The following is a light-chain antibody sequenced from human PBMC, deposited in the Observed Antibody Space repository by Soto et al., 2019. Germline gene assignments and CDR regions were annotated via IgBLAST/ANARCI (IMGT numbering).Light chain of an antibody. CDR2: GAY. Sequence: EIAMTQSPVTLSVSLGERVTLSCRASESVTTKVAWYQQKPGQAPRLLMYGAYTRATGVPARFSGSGSGTEFIFTISSLQFEDFVVYYCQKYQHWPPFTFGPGTTVDIK. J-gene: IGKJ3*01. CDR1: ESVTTK. V-gene: IGKV3-15*01. CDR3: QKYQHWPPFT.